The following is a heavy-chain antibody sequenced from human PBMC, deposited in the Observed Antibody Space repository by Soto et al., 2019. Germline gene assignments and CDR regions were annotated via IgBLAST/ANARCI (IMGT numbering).Heavy chain of an antibody. CDR2: IYPGDSDT. V-gene: IGHV5-51*01. J-gene: IGHJ4*02. D-gene: IGHD3-22*01. CDR1: GYSFTSYW. CDR3: ARTYNYYDSSGYPDY. Sequence: GESLKISCKGSGYSFTSYWIGWARQMPGKGLEWMGIIYPGDSDTRYSPSFQGQVTISADKSISTAYLQWSSLKASDTAMYYCARTYNYYDSSGYPDYWGQGTLVTVSS.